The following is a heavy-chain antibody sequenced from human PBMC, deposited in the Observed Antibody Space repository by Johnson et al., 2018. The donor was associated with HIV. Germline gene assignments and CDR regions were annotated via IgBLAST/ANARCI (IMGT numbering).Heavy chain of an antibody. CDR3: ARGKAWIQSWDDAFDI. Sequence: QVQLVESGGGVVQPGRSLRLSCVASGFPFSTYAIHWVRQAPGKGLEWVAVISYDGTKKYYAASVTGRFTMSRDNSKNTIYLQTNSLRREDTAVYYCARGKAWIQSWDDAFDIWGQGTVVTVSS. J-gene: IGHJ3*02. V-gene: IGHV3-30-3*01. D-gene: IGHD5-18*01. CDR1: GFPFSTYA. CDR2: ISYDGTKK.